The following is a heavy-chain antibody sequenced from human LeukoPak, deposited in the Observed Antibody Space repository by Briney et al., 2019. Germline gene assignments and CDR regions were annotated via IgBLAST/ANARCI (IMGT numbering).Heavy chain of an antibody. D-gene: IGHD3-22*01. CDR3: AREGPSYYDSSGYYYSSGDAFDI. V-gene: IGHV3-53*01. CDR2: IYSGGST. CDR1: GFTVSSNY. Sequence: GGSLRLSCAASGFTVSSNYMSWVRQAPGKGLEWVSVIYSGGSTYYADSVKGRFTISRDNSKNTLYLQMNSLRAEDTAVYYGAREGPSYYDSSGYYYSSGDAFDIWGQGTMVTVSS. J-gene: IGHJ3*02.